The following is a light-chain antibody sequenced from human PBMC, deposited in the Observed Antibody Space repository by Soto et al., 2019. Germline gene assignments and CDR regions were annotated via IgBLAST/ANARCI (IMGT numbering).Light chain of an antibody. CDR2: DVS. CDR1: QSITTW. CDR3: QHYKMYSPWT. V-gene: IGKV1-5*01. Sequence: EIQMTPSPSAVSAYVGGSVTITCRASQSITTWLAWYQQRPGKAPKLLIYDVSSLQSGVPSRFSSSGSGTEFTLTIRSLQPDDFATYYCQHYKMYSPWTCGQGTKGDIK. J-gene: IGKJ1*01.